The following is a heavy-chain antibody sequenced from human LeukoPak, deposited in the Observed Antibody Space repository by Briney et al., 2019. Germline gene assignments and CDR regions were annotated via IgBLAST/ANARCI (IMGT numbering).Heavy chain of an antibody. Sequence: PGGSLRLSCAASGFTFSSYWMSWVRQAPGKGLEWVANIKEDGSEKYYVDSVKGRFTISRDNAKNSLYLQMNSLRAEDTAVYYCARDPKYSRDSEGYWGQGTLVTVSS. J-gene: IGHJ4*02. V-gene: IGHV3-7*01. D-gene: IGHD6-6*01. CDR1: GFTFSSYW. CDR3: ARDPKYSRDSEGY. CDR2: IKEDGSEK.